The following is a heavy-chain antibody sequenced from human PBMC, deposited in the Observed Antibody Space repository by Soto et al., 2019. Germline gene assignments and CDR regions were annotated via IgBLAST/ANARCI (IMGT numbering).Heavy chain of an antibody. V-gene: IGHV3-23*01. CDR1: GFTFSNYG. J-gene: IGHJ4*02. Sequence: GGSLRLSCATSGFTFSNYGMTWVRQAPGKGLEWVSTISGNGDSTYYADSVKGRFTISRDNSKNTLYLQMNSLRAEDTAVYYCAKDGYVYCGGNCYSDYWGQGTLVTVSS. D-gene: IGHD2-21*02. CDR2: ISGNGDST. CDR3: AKDGYVYCGGNCYSDY.